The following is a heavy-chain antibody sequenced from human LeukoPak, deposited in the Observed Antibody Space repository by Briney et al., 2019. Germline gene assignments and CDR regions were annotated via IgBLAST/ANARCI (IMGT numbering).Heavy chain of an antibody. Sequence: ASLKVSCKASGYTFTGYYIHWVRQAPGQGLEWMGRVNPNRGGTNYAQKFQGRVTLTRDTTTRTGYMELSRMRSDDTAVYYCAREGYYYDRSGGDAFDMWGQGTMVSVSS. J-gene: IGHJ3*02. V-gene: IGHV1-2*06. CDR1: GYTFTGYY. CDR2: VNPNRGGT. CDR3: AREGYYYDRSGGDAFDM. D-gene: IGHD3-22*01.